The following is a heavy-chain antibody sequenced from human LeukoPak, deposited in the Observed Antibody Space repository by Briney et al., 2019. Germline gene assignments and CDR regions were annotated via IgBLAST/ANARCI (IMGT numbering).Heavy chain of an antibody. CDR3: ARTQCSRTSCYLRRGNAFDI. J-gene: IGHJ3*02. D-gene: IGHD2-2*01. CDR1: GGSISSGGYS. Sequence: SQTLSLTCAVSGGSISSGGYSWSWIRQPPGKGLEWIGYIYFNGSTHCNPSLKSRVTMSADTSKNHFTLHLRSVTAADTSVYYCARTQCSRTSCYLRRGNAFDIWGQGTLVVVST. CDR2: IYFNGST. V-gene: IGHV4-30-2*01.